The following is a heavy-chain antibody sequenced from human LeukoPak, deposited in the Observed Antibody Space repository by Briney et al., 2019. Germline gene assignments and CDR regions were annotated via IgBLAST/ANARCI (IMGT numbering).Heavy chain of an antibody. V-gene: IGHV3-30*04. CDR3: AKDLGVTAIIVVTFDC. D-gene: IGHD3-22*01. CDR2: ISYDGSNK. CDR1: GFTFSSYA. J-gene: IGHJ4*02. Sequence: QPGGSLRLSCAASGFTFSSYAMHWVRQAPGKGLEWVAVISYDGSNKHYADSVKGRYTISRDNSKNTLYLQMNSLRVEDTAVYYCAKDLGVTAIIVVTFDCWGQGTLVTVSS.